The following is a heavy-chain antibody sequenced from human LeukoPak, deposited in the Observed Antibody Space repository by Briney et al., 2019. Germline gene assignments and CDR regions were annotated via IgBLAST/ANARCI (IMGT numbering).Heavy chain of an antibody. CDR2: ISYDGSNK. Sequence: PGGSLRLSCAASGFTFSSYAMHWVRQAPGKGLEWVAVISYDGSNKYYADSVKGRFTISRDNSKNTLYLQMNSLRAEDTAMYYCARGPHHADYYYYGMDVWGQGTTVTVSS. CDR1: GFTFSSYA. J-gene: IGHJ6*02. V-gene: IGHV3-30-3*01. CDR3: ARGPHHADYYYYGMDV.